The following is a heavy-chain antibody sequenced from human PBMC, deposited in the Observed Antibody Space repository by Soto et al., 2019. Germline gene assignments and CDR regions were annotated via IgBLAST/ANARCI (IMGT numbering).Heavy chain of an antibody. CDR3: AKDIAAAGTFWFDP. J-gene: IGHJ5*02. Sequence: GGSLRLCCAASGFTFSSYAISWVRQAPGKGLEWVSAISVSGGSTYYADSVKGRFTISRDNSKNTLYLQMNSLRAEDTAVYYCAKDIAAAGTFWFDPWGQGTLVTVSS. CDR2: ISVSGGST. D-gene: IGHD6-13*01. CDR1: GFTFSSYA. V-gene: IGHV3-23*01.